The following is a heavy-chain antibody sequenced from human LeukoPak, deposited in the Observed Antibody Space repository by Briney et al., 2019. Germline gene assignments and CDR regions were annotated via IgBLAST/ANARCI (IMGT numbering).Heavy chain of an antibody. V-gene: IGHV4-4*07. Sequence: PSETLYLTCTGSGGSISSYYWSWLRQPAGKGLEWIGRIYTSGSTNYNPSLKSRVTMSVDTSKNQFSLKLSSVTAADTAVYYCARTPIFGVVIDYYYYMDVWGKGTTVTVSS. J-gene: IGHJ6*03. D-gene: IGHD3-3*01. CDR3: ARTPIFGVVIDYYYYMDV. CDR2: IYTSGST. CDR1: GGSISSYY.